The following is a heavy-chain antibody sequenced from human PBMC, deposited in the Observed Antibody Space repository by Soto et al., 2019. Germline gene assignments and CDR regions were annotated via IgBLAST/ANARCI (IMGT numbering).Heavy chain of an antibody. J-gene: IGHJ6*02. V-gene: IGHV1-3*01. CDR1: GYTFTSYA. CDR2: INAGNGNT. Sequence: GASVKVSCKASGYTFTSYAMHWVRQAPGQRLEWMGWINAGNGNTKYSQKFQGRVTITRDTSASTAYMELSSLRSEDTAVYYCATLGYCSSTSCPPLGVGGEHYYYGMDVWGQGTTVTVS. CDR3: ATLGYCSSTSCPPLGVGGEHYYYGMDV. D-gene: IGHD2-2*01.